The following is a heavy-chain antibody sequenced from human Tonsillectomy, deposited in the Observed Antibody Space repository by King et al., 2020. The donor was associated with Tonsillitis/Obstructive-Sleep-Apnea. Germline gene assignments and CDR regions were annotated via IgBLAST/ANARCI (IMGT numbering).Heavy chain of an antibody. Sequence: VQLVESGGGLVQPGGSLRLSCAASGFTFSSYWMSWVRQAPGKGLEWVANIKEDGSEKYYVDSVKGRFTISRDNAKNSLYLQMNSLRAEDTAVYYCAIVAAGDRNFDYWGQGTLVTVSS. CDR2: IKEDGSEK. CDR3: AIVAAGDRNFDY. V-gene: IGHV3-7*03. D-gene: IGHD6-13*01. CDR1: GFTFSSYW. J-gene: IGHJ4*02.